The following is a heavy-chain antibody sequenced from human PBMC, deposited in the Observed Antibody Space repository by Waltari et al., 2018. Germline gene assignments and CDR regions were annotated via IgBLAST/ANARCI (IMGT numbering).Heavy chain of an antibody. CDR1: GDSMSITDC. Sequence: QLRLQESGPGLVKPSGTLSLTCAVSGDSMSITDCWSWVRQPPGKGLEGIGQVRGSGRTNYSPSFASRLTISLDTSNKQFSLKVTSATAADTAVYYCARDRGRGLYLDSWGPGTLVTVSP. V-gene: IGHV4-4*02. CDR3: ARDRGRGLYLDS. CDR2: VRGSGRT. J-gene: IGHJ4*02. D-gene: IGHD2-15*01.